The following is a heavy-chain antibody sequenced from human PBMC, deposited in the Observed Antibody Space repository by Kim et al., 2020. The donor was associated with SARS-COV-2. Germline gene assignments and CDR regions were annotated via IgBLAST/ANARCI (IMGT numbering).Heavy chain of an antibody. CDR3: ARKSIGGKMVDY. D-gene: IGHD3-16*01. V-gene: IGHV4-39*01. CDR1: GGSISSSSYS. J-gene: IGHJ4*02. Sequence: SETLSLTCTVSGGSISSSSYSWGWIRQPPGKGLEWIGSIYYSGGTYYSGSTYYNPSLKSRVTISADTSKSQFFLKLSSVTAADTAVYYCARKSIGGKMVDYWGQGTLVTVSS. CDR2: IYYSGGTYYSGST.